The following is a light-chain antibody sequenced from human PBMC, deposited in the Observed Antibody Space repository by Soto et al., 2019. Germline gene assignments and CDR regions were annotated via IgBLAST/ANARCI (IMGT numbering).Light chain of an antibody. CDR1: QSVSSNY. V-gene: IGKV3-20*01. J-gene: IGKJ4*01. CDR2: GIS. Sequence: EIVLTQSPGTPSLSPGERATLSCRASQSVSSNYLAWYQQKPGQAPRLLIYGISTRATGIPDRFSGSGSGTDFTLTISRLEPEDFAVYYCQQYGSYPLTFGGGTKVEIK. CDR3: QQYGSYPLT.